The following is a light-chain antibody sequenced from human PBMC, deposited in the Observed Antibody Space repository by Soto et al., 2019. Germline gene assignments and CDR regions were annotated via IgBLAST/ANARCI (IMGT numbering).Light chain of an antibody. J-gene: IGKJ5*01. CDR1: QDITNY. V-gene: IGKV1-33*01. Sequence: DIQMTQSPSSLSASVGDRVTITCQASQDITNYLNWYQKKPGKAPKLLIYDASNLETGVPSRFSGSGSGTYFTFTISSLQPEDIATYYCQKYDDLPITFGQGTRLEIK. CDR3: QKYDDLPIT. CDR2: DAS.